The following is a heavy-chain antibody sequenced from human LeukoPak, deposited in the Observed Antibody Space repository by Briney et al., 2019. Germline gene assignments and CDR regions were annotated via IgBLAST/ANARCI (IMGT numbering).Heavy chain of an antibody. V-gene: IGHV3-30-3*01. J-gene: IGHJ4*02. CDR1: GFTFSSYA. CDR3: ARDPGYGDTPADY. Sequence: GRSLRLSCAASGFTFSSYAMHWVRQAPGKGLKWVAVISYDGSNKYYADSVKGRFTISRDNSKNTLYLQMNSLRAEDTAVYYCARDPGYGDTPADYWGQGTLVTVSS. D-gene: IGHD4-17*01. CDR2: ISYDGSNK.